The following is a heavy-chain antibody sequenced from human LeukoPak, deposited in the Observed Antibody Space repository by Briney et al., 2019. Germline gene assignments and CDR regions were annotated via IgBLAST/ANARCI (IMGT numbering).Heavy chain of an antibody. CDR2: ISAYNGNT. D-gene: IGHD3-3*01. Sequence: ASVKVSCKASGYTFTSYGISWVRQAPGQGLEWMGWISAYNGNTNYAQKLQGRVTMTTDTSTSTVYMELRSLRSDDTAVYYCARDDDFWSGFYYYGMDVWGQGTTVTVSS. J-gene: IGHJ6*02. CDR1: GYTFTSYG. CDR3: ARDDDFWSGFYYYGMDV. V-gene: IGHV1-18*01.